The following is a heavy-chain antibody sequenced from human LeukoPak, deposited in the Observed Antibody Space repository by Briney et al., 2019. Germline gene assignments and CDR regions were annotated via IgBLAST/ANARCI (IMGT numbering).Heavy chain of an antibody. D-gene: IGHD6-13*01. Sequence: ASVKVSCKASGYTFTSYDINWVRQATGQGLEWMGWMNPNSGNTGYAQKFQGRVTMTKNTSISTAYMELSSLRSEDTAVYYCARYSSSWYAFDIWGQGTMVTVSS. CDR1: GYTFTSYD. CDR3: ARYSSSWYAFDI. CDR2: MNPNSGNT. J-gene: IGHJ3*02. V-gene: IGHV1-8*01.